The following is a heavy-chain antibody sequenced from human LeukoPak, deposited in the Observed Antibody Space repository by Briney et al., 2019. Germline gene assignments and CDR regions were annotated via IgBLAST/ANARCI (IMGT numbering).Heavy chain of an antibody. CDR3: AKAQPFRLEPYFDY. CDR2: INSDGSST. V-gene: IGHV3-74*01. J-gene: IGHJ4*02. CDR1: GFTFSSYW. D-gene: IGHD1-1*01. Sequence: GGSLRLSCAASGFTFSSYWMHWVRQAPGKGLVWVSRINSDGSSTSYADSVKGRFTISRDNAKNSLYLQMNSLRAEDTALYYCAKAQPFRLEPYFDYWGQGTLVTVSS.